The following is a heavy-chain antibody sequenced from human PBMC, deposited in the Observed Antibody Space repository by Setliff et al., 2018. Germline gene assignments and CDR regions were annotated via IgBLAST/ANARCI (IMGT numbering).Heavy chain of an antibody. J-gene: IGHJ6*03. CDR1: GFTFNKYW. D-gene: IGHD7-27*01. CDR2: INGDATIN. CDR3: ASTDWGENFYNMDV. V-gene: IGHV3-74*01. Sequence: PGGSLRLSCAVYGFTFNKYWMYWVRQAPGKGLEWVSRINGDATINNYADSVKGRFTISRDNAKNTLYLQMNGLRGEDTAVYFCASTDWGENFYNMDVWGKGTTVTVSS.